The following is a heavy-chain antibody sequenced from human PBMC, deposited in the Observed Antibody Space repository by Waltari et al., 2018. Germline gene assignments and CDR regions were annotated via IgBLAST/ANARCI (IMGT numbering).Heavy chain of an antibody. CDR3: ARGRLVDFDY. CDR1: GGSISSGSYY. Sequence: QVQLQESGPGLVKPSQTLSLTCTVSGGSISSGSYYWSWIRQPAGKGLEWIGRIYTSGSTNYNPALKSRVTISVDTSKNQFSLKLSSVTAADTAVYYCARGRLVDFDYWGQGTLVTVSS. V-gene: IGHV4-61*02. D-gene: IGHD6-25*01. J-gene: IGHJ4*02. CDR2: IYTSGST.